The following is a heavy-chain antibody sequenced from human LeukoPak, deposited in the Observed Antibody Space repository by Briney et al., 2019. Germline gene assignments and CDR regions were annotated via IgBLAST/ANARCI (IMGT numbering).Heavy chain of an antibody. CDR2: ISGSGGST. CDR3: ARRRNDAFDI. J-gene: IGHJ3*02. Sequence: GGSLRLSCAASGFTFSSYAMSWVRQAPGKGLEWVSGISGSGGSTYYADSVKGRFTISRDNSKNTLYLQMNTLRAEDTAVYYCARRRNDAFDIWGQGTMVTVSS. D-gene: IGHD1-14*01. CDR1: GFTFSSYA. V-gene: IGHV3-23*01.